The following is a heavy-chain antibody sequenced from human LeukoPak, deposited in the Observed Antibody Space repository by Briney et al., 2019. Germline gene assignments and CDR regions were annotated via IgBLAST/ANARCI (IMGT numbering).Heavy chain of an antibody. CDR3: ARARGETTSYYFYLDV. V-gene: IGHV3-9*01. Sequence: GGSLRLSCAASGFTFDDYGMHWVRQLPGKGLEWVSGINWKSDSIAYAVSVRGRFTISRDNAKNALYLQMNNLRADDTALYYCARARGETTSYYFYLDVWARGTTVTVSS. J-gene: IGHJ6*03. CDR2: INWKSDSI. D-gene: IGHD3-10*01. CDR1: GFTFDDYG.